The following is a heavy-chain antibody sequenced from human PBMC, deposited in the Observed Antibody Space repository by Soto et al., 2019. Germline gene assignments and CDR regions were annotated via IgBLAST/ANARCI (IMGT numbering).Heavy chain of an antibody. CDR1: GGSISSGGYS. V-gene: IGHV4-30-2*01. Sequence: SETLSLTCAVSGGSISSGGYSWSWIRQPPGKGLEWIGYIYHSGSTYYNPSLKSRVTISVDRSKNQFSLKLSSVTAADTAVYYCVSKLGPYYYGLDVWGQGTTVTVSS. J-gene: IGHJ6*02. D-gene: IGHD3-16*01. CDR3: VSKLGPYYYGLDV. CDR2: IYHSGST.